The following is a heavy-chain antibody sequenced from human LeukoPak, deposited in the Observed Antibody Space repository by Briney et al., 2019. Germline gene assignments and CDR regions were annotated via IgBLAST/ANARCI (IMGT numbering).Heavy chain of an antibody. J-gene: IGHJ4*02. Sequence: GGSLRLSCAASGFTFSSYALSWVRQAPEKGLEWVSGITGSGGSTYYAESVKGRFTISRDNSKNTLYLQMNSLRAEDTAVYYCAKRGGGSYFDYWGQGTLGAVSS. CDR2: ITGSGGST. D-gene: IGHD2-21*01. CDR3: AKRGGGSYFDY. CDR1: GFTFSSYA. V-gene: IGHV3-23*01.